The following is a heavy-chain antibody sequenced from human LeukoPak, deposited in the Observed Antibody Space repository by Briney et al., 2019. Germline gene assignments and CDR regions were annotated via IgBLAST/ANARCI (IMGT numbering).Heavy chain of an antibody. Sequence: GGSLRLSCAASGFTFSSYSMNWVRQAPGKGLEWVSSISSSSYIYYADSVKGRFTISRDNAKNSLYLQMNSLRAEDTAVYYCARAYDILTGYRYYGMDVWGQGTTVTVSS. D-gene: IGHD3-9*01. CDR2: ISSSSYI. J-gene: IGHJ6*02. CDR3: ARAYDILTGYRYYGMDV. CDR1: GFTFSSYS. V-gene: IGHV3-21*01.